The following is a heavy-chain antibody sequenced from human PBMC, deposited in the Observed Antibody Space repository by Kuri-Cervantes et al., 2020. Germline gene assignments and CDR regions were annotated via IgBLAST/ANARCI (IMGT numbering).Heavy chain of an antibody. CDR2: ISSSSSYI. CDR3: ARGSGMITFGGVIVF. Sequence: GGSLRLSCAASGFTFSSYSMNWVRQAPGKGLEWVSSISSSSSYIYYADSVKGRFTISRDNAKNLLYLQMNSLRAEDTAVYYCARGSGMITFGGVIVFWGQGTLVTVSS. V-gene: IGHV3-21*04. CDR1: GFTFSSYS. J-gene: IGHJ4*02. D-gene: IGHD3-16*02.